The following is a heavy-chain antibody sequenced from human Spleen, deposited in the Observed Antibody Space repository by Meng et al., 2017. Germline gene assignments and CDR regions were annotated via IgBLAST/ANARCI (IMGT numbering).Heavy chain of an antibody. CDR3: ARRRDNGWYFDY. D-gene: IGHD1-14*01. Sequence: QPQLQESGPGLVKPSEALSLTCSVSGGSISTSGYYWGWIRQPPGKGLEWIGSIYYSGSTYYNPSLKSRVTISVDTSKNHFSLKLSSVTAADTAVYYCARRRDNGWYFDYWGQGTLVTVSS. CDR1: GGSISTSGYY. CDR2: IYYSGST. V-gene: IGHV4-39*02. J-gene: IGHJ4*02.